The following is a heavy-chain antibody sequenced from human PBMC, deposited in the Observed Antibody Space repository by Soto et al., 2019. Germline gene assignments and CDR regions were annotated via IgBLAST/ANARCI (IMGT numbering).Heavy chain of an antibody. CDR1: GFTFSTYW. Sequence: EVQLVESGGGLVQPGGSLRLSCAVSGFTFSTYWMHWVRQAPGKGLVWVSRIMNDGSTTNYADSVKGRFTISRDNAKNTLYLRMDSLRADDTAVYYCARGTRVGGFGELQYWGRGTLVTVSS. CDR3: ARGTRVGGFGELQY. J-gene: IGHJ4*01. D-gene: IGHD3-10*01. V-gene: IGHV3-74*01. CDR2: IMNDGSTT.